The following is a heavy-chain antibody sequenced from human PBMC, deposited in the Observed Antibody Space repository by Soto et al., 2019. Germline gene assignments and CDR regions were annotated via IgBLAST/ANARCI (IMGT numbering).Heavy chain of an antibody. CDR2: IDPSDSYT. J-gene: IGHJ4*02. Sequence: GHSVKISCMGSGYSFTSYWISWVRQMPGKGLEWMGRIDPSDSYTNYSPSFQGHVTISADKSISTAYLQWSSLKASDTAMYYCARPXSHYYYDSSGPPMDFDYWGQRTMGTVSS. CDR3: ARPXSHYYYDSSGPPMDFDY. D-gene: IGHD3-22*01. CDR1: GYSFTSYW. V-gene: IGHV5-10-1*01.